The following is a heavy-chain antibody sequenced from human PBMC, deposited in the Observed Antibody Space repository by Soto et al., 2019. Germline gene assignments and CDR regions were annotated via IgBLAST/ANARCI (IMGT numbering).Heavy chain of an antibody. CDR1: GFSLSTSGVG. J-gene: IGHJ3*02. Sequence: QITLKESGPTLVNPTQPLTLTCTFSGFSLSTSGVGVGWIRQPPGKALEWLALIYWDDDKRYSPSLKGRLTITQDASKNPVGLTMTNMDPVATATYYCANRGPAAMRWVPGAFDIWGQGTMVTVSS. V-gene: IGHV2-5*02. CDR2: IYWDDDK. CDR3: ANRGPAAMRWVPGAFDI. D-gene: IGHD2-2*01.